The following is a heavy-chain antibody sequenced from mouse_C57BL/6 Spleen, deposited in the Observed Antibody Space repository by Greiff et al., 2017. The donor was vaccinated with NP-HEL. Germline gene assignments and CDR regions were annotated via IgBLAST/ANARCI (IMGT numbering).Heavy chain of an antibody. V-gene: IGHV5-6*01. D-gene: IGHD1-1*01. J-gene: IGHJ1*03. Sequence: EVQLVESGGDLVKPGGSLKLSCAASGFTFSSYGMSWVRQTPDKRLEWVATISSGGSYTYYPDSVTGRFTISRDNAKNTLYLQMSSLKSEDTAMYYCARQGGYYGSSRWYFDVWGTGTTVTVSS. CDR2: ISSGGSYT. CDR3: ARQGGYYGSSRWYFDV. CDR1: GFTFSSYG.